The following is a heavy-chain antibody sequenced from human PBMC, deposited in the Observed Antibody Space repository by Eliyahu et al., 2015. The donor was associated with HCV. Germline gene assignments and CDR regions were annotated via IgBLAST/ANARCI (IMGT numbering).Heavy chain of an antibody. J-gene: IGHJ4*02. D-gene: IGHD3-10*01. CDR3: TTVWFGELQPFDY. V-gene: IGHV3-49*05. CDR2: IRSKAYGGTT. Sequence: EVQLVESGGGLVKXGRSLRLSXTASGFTFGDYAMXWFRQAPGKGLGWVGFIRSKAYGGTTEYAASVKGRFTISRDDSKSIAYLQMNSLKTEDTAVYYCTTVWFGELQPFDYWGQGTLVTVSS. CDR1: GFTFGDYA.